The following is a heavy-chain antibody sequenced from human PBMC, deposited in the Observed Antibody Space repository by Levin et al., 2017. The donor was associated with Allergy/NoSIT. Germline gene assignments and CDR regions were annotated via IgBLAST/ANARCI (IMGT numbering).Heavy chain of an antibody. CDR3: AKEGCMTIFWVVIGDHCYFDS. Sequence: GGSLRLSCAASRFTFSSYGMHWVRQAPGKGLEWVALISNDGSNKYYADSVKGRFTISRDNSKNTLYLQMNSLTAEDTAVYYCAKEGCMTIFWVVIGDHCYFDSWGQGTLVTVSS. CDR2: ISNDGSNK. V-gene: IGHV3-30*18. J-gene: IGHJ4*02. D-gene: IGHD3-3*01. CDR1: RFTFSSYG.